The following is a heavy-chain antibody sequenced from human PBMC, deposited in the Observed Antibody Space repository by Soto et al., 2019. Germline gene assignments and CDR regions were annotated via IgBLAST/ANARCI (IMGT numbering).Heavy chain of an antibody. Sequence: DVQLVESGGGLIQPGESLRLSCAAFGFTISGKKYVAWVRQAPGKGLEWVSALYDLDGSFYAASVKGRFTTSSDSSKTTVYLQMNDLRPDDTAVYYCATWHEREHAYDVWGHGTTVTVS. CDR3: ATWHEREHAYDV. CDR2: LYDLDGS. CDR1: GFTISGKKY. V-gene: IGHV3-53*01. J-gene: IGHJ3*01. D-gene: IGHD1-1*01.